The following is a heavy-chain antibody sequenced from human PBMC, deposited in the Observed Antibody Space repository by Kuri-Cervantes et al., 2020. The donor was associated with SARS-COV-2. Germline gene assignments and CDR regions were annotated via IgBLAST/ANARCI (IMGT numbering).Heavy chain of an antibody. Sequence: GESLKISCAASGFTFSSYSMNWVRQAPGKGLEWVSSISSSSSYIYYADSVKGRFTISRDNAKSSLYLQMNSLRAEDTAVYYCARADLSDFAFDIWGQGTMVTVSS. CDR3: ARADLSDFAFDI. CDR1: GFTFSSYS. D-gene: IGHD2-21*01. V-gene: IGHV3-21*01. CDR2: ISSSSSYI. J-gene: IGHJ3*02.